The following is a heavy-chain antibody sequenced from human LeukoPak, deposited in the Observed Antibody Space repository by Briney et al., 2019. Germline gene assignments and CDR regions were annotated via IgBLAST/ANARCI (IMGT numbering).Heavy chain of an antibody. CDR1: GDSINSLDL. D-gene: IGHD3-22*01. CDR2: MYLSGTT. J-gene: IGHJ4*02. Sequence: SETLSLTCTVSGDSINSLDLWSWVRQPPGKGLEWIGEMYLSGTTHSNPSVKSRVTISINKSKNQFFLNLSSVTAADTAVYYCAGLVGRYSSGLYYYYFDYWGQGTLVTVSS. CDR3: AGLVGRYSSGLYYYYFDY. V-gene: IGHV4-4*02.